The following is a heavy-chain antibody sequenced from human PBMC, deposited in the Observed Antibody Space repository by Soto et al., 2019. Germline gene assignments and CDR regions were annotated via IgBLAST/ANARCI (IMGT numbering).Heavy chain of an antibody. D-gene: IGHD3-22*01. CDR3: AGFKYYHSSDYLVQ. V-gene: IGHV4-39*01. CDR2: IYYSGSA. CDR1: DLYIRSNIYY. J-gene: IGHJ4*02. Sequence: PSETMSHTCTVSDLYIRSNIYYLSWIKQPPGKGLEWVGSIYYSGSAYYNPSLRSRLTISVDTSKNQFSLKLSSVTAADTAVYYCAGFKYYHSSDYLVQWGQGARVTVSS.